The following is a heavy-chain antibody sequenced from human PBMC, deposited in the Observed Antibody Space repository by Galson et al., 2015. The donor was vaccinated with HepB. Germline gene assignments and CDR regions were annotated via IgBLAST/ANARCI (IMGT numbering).Heavy chain of an antibody. CDR2: ISGSGGST. Sequence: SLRLSCAASGLTFSSYAMSWVRQAPGKGLEWVSAISGSGGSTYYADSVKGRFTISRDNSKNTVYLQMNSLRAEDTAVYYCAKKLGYYDSRGYWYASAICGQATMVTVSS. V-gene: IGHV3-23*01. J-gene: IGHJ3*02. CDR3: AKKLGYYDSRGYWYASAI. D-gene: IGHD3-22*01. CDR1: GLTFSSYA.